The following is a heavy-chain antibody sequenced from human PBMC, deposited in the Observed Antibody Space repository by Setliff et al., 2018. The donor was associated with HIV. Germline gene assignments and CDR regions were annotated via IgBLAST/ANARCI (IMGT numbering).Heavy chain of an antibody. Sequence: GGSLRLSCAASGFTFSSYWMSWARQAPGKGLEWVANIKQDGSEKYYVDSVKGRFTISRDNAKNSLYLQMNSLRAEDTAVYYCARDSRYCSGGSCYLLLDYWGQGTLVTVSS. CDR3: ARDSRYCSGGSCYLLLDY. CDR1: GFTFSSYW. J-gene: IGHJ4*02. D-gene: IGHD2-15*01. V-gene: IGHV3-7*01. CDR2: IKQDGSEK.